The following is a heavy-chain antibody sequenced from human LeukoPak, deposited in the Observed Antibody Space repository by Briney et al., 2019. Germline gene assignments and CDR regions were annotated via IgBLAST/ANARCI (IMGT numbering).Heavy chain of an antibody. V-gene: IGHV1-46*01. J-gene: IGHJ4*02. CDR1: GYTFTIYY. CDR3: ARDGGSGPIDY. Sequence: ASVNVSCKASGYTFTIYYMHWVRQAPGQGLEWVGIINPSGGSTSYAQKFQGRVTMTRDTSTSTVYMELSSLRSEDTAVYYCARDGGSGPIDYWGQGTLVTVSS. D-gene: IGHD6-19*01. CDR2: INPSGGST.